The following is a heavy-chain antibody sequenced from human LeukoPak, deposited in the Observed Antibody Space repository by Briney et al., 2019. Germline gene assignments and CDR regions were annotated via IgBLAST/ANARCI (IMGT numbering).Heavy chain of an antibody. J-gene: IGHJ4*02. CDR1: GFTFSHYG. V-gene: IGHV3-30*18. D-gene: IGHD3-3*01. CDR2: ISYDGSNK. Sequence: GRSLRLSCATSGFTFSHYGMHWVRQAPGKGLEWVAVISYDGSNKYYADSVKGRFTISRDNSKNTLYLQMNSLRAEDTAVYYCAKAAGPREIFGVVIHPFDYWGQGTLVTVSS. CDR3: AKAAGPREIFGVVIHPFDY.